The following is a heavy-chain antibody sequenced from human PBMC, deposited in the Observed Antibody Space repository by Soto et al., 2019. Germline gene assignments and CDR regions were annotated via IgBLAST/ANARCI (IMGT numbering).Heavy chain of an antibody. Sequence: ASVKVSCKASGFTFTSSAVQWVRQARGQRLEWIGWIVVGSGNTNYAQKFQERVTITRDMSTSTAYMELSSLRSEDTAVYYCAAGTPSIAATRKSDYWGQGTLVTVSS. D-gene: IGHD6-6*01. CDR1: GFTFTSSA. CDR2: IVVGSGNT. V-gene: IGHV1-58*01. J-gene: IGHJ4*02. CDR3: AAGTPSIAATRKSDY.